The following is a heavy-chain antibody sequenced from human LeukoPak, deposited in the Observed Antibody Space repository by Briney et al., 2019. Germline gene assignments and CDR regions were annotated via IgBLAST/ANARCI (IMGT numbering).Heavy chain of an antibody. CDR2: IKSDGTST. Sequence: TGRSLRLSCAASGFSFRSYGMHWVRQAPGKGPVWVSRIKSDGTSTTYADSVKGRFTISRDNAKDTLYLQMNSLRDEDTAVHYCAIENWGYYMDVWGKGTTVTVSS. V-gene: IGHV3-74*01. CDR3: AIENWGYYMDV. CDR1: GFSFRSYG. J-gene: IGHJ6*03. D-gene: IGHD7-27*01.